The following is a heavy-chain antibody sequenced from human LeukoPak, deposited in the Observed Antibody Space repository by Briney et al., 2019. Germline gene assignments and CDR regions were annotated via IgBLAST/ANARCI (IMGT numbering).Heavy chain of an antibody. J-gene: IGHJ6*03. CDR2: IKSKTDGGTT. CDR3: TTDYSPPTTYYDILTGYYWEYYYYYYMDV. D-gene: IGHD3-9*01. CDR1: GFTFSNAW. Sequence: GGSLRLSCAASGFTFSNAWMSWVRQAPGKGLEWVGRIKSKTDGGTTDYAAPVKGRFTISRDDSKNTLYLQMNSLKTEDTAVYYCTTDYSPPTTYYDILTGYYWEYYYYYYMDVWGKGTTVTISS. V-gene: IGHV3-15*01.